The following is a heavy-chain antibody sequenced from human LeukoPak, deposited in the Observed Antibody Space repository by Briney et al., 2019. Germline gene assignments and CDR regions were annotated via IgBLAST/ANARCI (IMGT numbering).Heavy chain of an antibody. CDR3: ARTGGNYLYFFDY. J-gene: IGHJ4*02. Sequence: SETLSLTCTVSGGSISSYYWSWIRQPAGQGLEWIGRIFTSGGTNSNPSLKSRVTILVDKSKNQFSLKLSSVTAAATAVYYCARTGGNYLYFFDYWGQGTLVTVSS. CDR2: IFTSGGT. CDR1: GGSISSYY. D-gene: IGHD1-26*01. V-gene: IGHV4-4*07.